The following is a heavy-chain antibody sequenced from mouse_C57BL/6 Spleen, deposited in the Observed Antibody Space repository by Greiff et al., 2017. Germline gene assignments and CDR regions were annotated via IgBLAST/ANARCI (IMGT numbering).Heavy chain of an antibody. V-gene: IGHV1-82*01. CDR1: GYAFSSSW. J-gene: IGHJ4*01. D-gene: IGHD2-10*01. CDR3: ARSYYGNYVEAMDY. Sequence: VQLQQSGPELVKPGASVKISCKASGYAFSSSWMNWVKPRPGKGLEWIGRIYPGDGDTNYNGKFKGKATLTADKSSSTTYMQLNILTSDDSAVYFCARSYYGNYVEAMDYGGQVTSVTVSS. CDR2: IYPGDGDT.